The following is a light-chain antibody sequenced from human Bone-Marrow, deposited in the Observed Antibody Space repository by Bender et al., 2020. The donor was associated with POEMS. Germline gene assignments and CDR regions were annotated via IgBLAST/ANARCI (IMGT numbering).Light chain of an antibody. CDR3: QVWDSPSDHVV. CDR2: ADS. Sequence: YVLSQPPSVSVAPERTATISCGADNIGIKSVHWYQHKPGQAPTLLVYADSAQPSGIPGRFSGSNSGNTATLTINRVEVGDEADYYCQVWDSPSDHVVFGGGTKLTVL. V-gene: IGLV3-21*03. J-gene: IGLJ2*01. CDR1: NIGIKS.